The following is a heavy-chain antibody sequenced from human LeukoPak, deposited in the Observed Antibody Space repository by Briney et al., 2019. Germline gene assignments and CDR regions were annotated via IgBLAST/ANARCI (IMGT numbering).Heavy chain of an antibody. Sequence: GGSLRLSCGASGFTFSGHAMSWVRQAPGKGLEWVSAISGSGGSTYYADSVKGRFTISRDNSKNTLYLQMNSLRAEDTAVYYCAKDQDVGTMIVVVITSDYWGQGTLVTVSS. J-gene: IGHJ4*02. V-gene: IGHV3-23*01. CDR3: AKDQDVGTMIVVVITSDY. CDR1: GFTFSGHA. CDR2: ISGSGGST. D-gene: IGHD3-22*01.